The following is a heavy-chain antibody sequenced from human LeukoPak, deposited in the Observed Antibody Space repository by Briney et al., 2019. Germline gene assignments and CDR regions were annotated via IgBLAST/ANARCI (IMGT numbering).Heavy chain of an antibody. V-gene: IGHV3-23*01. J-gene: IGHJ1*01. D-gene: IGHD6-19*01. Sequence: GGSLRLSCAASGFTFSSYGMSWVRQAPGKGLEWVSGISGRGDSTYYADSVKGRFTTSRDNSKNTLYLQMNSLRAEDTAVYYCAKQDSSDWHGVAEYLQYWGQGTLVTVSS. CDR2: ISGRGDST. CDR3: AKQDSSDWHGVAEYLQY. CDR1: GFTFSSYG.